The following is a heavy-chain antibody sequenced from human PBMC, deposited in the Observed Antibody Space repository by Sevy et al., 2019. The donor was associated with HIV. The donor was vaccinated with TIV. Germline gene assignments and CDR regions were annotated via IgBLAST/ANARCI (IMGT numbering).Heavy chain of an antibody. CDR1: GFTFSSYA. D-gene: IGHD3-10*01. CDR3: ANQEFGHWFDP. CDR2: ISGSGGST. Sequence: GGSLRLSCAASGFTFSSYAMSWVRQAPGKGLEWVSAISGSGGSTYYADSVKGRFTISRVNSKNTLYLQMNSLRAEDTAVYYCANQEFGHWFDPWGQGTLVTVSS. J-gene: IGHJ5*02. V-gene: IGHV3-23*01.